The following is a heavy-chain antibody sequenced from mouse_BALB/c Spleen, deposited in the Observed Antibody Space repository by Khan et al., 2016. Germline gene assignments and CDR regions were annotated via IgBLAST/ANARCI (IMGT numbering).Heavy chain of an antibody. CDR3: TKSSLFYFDY. Sequence: EVQLQESGPSLVKPSQTLSLTCSVTGDSITSGFWNWIRKFPGNKLEYMGYISYSGNTFYNPSLKSRISITRDTSKNQYSLQLNSVTTEDTATYXCTKSSLFYFDYWGQGTTLTVSS. V-gene: IGHV3-8*02. J-gene: IGHJ2*01. CDR1: GDSITSGF. D-gene: IGHD2-3*01. CDR2: ISYSGNT.